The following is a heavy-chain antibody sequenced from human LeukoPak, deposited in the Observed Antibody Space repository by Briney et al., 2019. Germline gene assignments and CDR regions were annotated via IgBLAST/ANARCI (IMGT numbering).Heavy chain of an antibody. CDR2: MNPHSGNT. CDR3: ARIKFEAAAGHTSYDY. D-gene: IGHD6-13*01. V-gene: IGHV1-8*01. CDR1: GYTFTSYD. J-gene: IGHJ4*02. Sequence: GASVKVSCKASGYTFTSYDINWVRQATGQGLEWMGWMNPHSGNTGYAQKFQGRVTMTRNTSISTAYMELSSLRSEDTPVYHCARIKFEAAAGHTSYDYWGQGTLVTVSS.